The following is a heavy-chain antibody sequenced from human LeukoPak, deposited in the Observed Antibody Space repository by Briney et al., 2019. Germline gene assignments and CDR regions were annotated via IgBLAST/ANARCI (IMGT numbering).Heavy chain of an antibody. D-gene: IGHD5-18*01. J-gene: IGHJ4*02. V-gene: IGHV4-39*07. Sequence: SETLSLTCTVSGGSISSSSYYWGWIRQPPGKGLEWIGSIYYSGSTYYNPSLKSRVTISVDTSKNQFSLKLSSVTAADTAVYYCASTFRGYGDYWGQGTLVTVSS. CDR2: IYYSGST. CDR3: ASTFRGYGDY. CDR1: GGSISSSSYY.